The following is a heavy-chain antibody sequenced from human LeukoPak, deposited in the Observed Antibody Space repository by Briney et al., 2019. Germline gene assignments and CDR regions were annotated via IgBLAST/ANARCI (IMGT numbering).Heavy chain of an antibody. CDR3: AIDPNWGTHS. D-gene: IGHD7-27*01. CDR2: ISSDASSI. V-gene: IGHV3-23*01. J-gene: IGHJ4*02. Sequence: GGSLRLSCAASGFTFSTSGMSWVRQAPGKGLEWVSSISSDASSIHYADSVKGRFTISRDNSKNALYLQMNSLRVEDTAVYYCAIDPNWGTHSWGQGVLVTVSS. CDR1: GFTFSTSG.